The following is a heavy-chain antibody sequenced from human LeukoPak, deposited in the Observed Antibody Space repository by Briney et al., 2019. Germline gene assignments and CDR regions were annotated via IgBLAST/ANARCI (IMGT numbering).Heavy chain of an antibody. D-gene: IGHD6-13*01. J-gene: IGHJ4*02. CDR1: GGSISSSLYY. Sequence: SETLSLTCTVSGGSISSSLYYWGWIRQPPGKGLEWIGTIYYSGSTYYNPSLKGRVTISVDTSKNQFSLRVSSVTAADTAVYYCARHEWQQLVKFDYWGQGALVTVSS. CDR3: ARHEWQQLVKFDY. V-gene: IGHV4-39*01. CDR2: IYYSGST.